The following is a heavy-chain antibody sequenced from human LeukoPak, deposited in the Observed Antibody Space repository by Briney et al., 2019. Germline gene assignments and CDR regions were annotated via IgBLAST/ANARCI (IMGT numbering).Heavy chain of an antibody. CDR3: ARDLGYCSSTSCYYYMDV. Sequence: ASVKVSCKASGYTFTSYYMHWVRQAPGQGLEWMGIINPSGGSTSYAQMFQGRVTMTRDTSTSTVYMELSSLRSEDTAVYYCARDLGYCSSTSCYYYMDVWGKGTTVTVSS. D-gene: IGHD2-2*01. J-gene: IGHJ6*03. V-gene: IGHV1-46*03. CDR2: INPSGGST. CDR1: GYTFTSYY.